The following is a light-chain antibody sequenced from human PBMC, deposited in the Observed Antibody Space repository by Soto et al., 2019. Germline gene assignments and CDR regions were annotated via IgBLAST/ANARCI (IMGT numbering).Light chain of an antibody. CDR2: GAS. V-gene: IGKV3-20*01. J-gene: IGKJ1*01. CDR1: QSVSSY. Sequence: DIVLTPSPGTLSLSPGERATLSCRASQSVSSYLAWYQQKPGQAPRLLIYGASSRATGIPDRFSGGGSGTDFTLTISRLEPEDFAVYYCQQYGSSSRTFGQGTKVEVK. CDR3: QQYGSSSRT.